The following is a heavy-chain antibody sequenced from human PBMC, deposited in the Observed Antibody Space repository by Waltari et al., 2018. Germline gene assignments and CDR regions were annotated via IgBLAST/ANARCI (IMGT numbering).Heavy chain of an antibody. Sequence: EVQLVESGGHLVQPGGSLRLSCAASGFTFDGYEMNWVRQAPGKGLEWVAFISSSGTTTYYAESAKGRFTISRDNAKNSLYLQMSGLRDEDTAVYYCARDTGGYYPVYGMDVWGQGTTVTVSS. V-gene: IGHV3-48*03. CDR1: GFTFDGYE. CDR2: ISSSGTTT. J-gene: IGHJ6*02. D-gene: IGHD1-26*01. CDR3: ARDTGGYYPVYGMDV.